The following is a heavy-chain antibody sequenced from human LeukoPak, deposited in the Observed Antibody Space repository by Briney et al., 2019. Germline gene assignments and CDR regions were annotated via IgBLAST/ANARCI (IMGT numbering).Heavy chain of an antibody. D-gene: IGHD5-12*01. J-gene: IGHJ2*01. Sequence: GASVKVSCKASGFTFTSSAMQWVRQARGQRLEWIGWIVVGSGNTNYAQKFQERVTITRDMSTSTAYMELSSLRSEDTAVYYCAASNDYRDWYFDLWGRGTLVTVSS. CDR3: AASNDYRDWYFDL. CDR2: IVVGSGNT. CDR1: GFTFTSSA. V-gene: IGHV1-58*02.